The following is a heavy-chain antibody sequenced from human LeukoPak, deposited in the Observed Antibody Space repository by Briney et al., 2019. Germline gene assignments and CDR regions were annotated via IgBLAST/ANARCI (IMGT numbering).Heavy chain of an antibody. CDR1: GGSISSGGYY. V-gene: IGHV4-39*07. Sequence: SETLSLTCTVSGGSISSGGYYWSWIRQPPGKGLEWIGEINHSGSTNYNPSLKSRVTISVDTSKNQFSLKLSSVTAADMAVYYCASEPAAHTPDYWGQGTLVTVSS. CDR2: INHSGST. J-gene: IGHJ4*02. D-gene: IGHD2-2*01. CDR3: ASEPAAHTPDY.